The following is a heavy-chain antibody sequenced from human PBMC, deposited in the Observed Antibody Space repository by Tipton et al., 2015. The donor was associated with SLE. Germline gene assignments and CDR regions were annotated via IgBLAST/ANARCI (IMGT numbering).Heavy chain of an antibody. J-gene: IGHJ6*02. D-gene: IGHD6-19*01. CDR1: GFAFSNSA. CDR2: IVVGSDNT. V-gene: IGHV1-58*01. Sequence: QSGPEVKKPGTSVKVSCTASGFAFSNSAVQWVRQARGERLEWMGWIVVGSDNTNYAQKFQGRVSITRDMSTSTAYMELSSLRSEDTAVYYCAATLIAETGTVYYGMDVWGQGTTVTVSS. CDR3: AATLIAETGTVYYGMDV.